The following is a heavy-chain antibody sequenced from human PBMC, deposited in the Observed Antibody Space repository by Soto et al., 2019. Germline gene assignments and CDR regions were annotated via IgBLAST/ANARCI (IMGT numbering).Heavy chain of an antibody. CDR2: IYHSGST. D-gene: IGHD2-2*01. V-gene: IGHV4-4*02. CDR1: GGSISSSNW. Sequence: SLTCAVSGGSISSSNWWSWVRQPPGKGLEWIGEIYHSGSTNYNPSLKSRVTISVDKSKNQFSLKLSSVTAADTAVYYCARRIVVVPAAAYYYYGMDVWGQGTTVTVSS. J-gene: IGHJ6*02. CDR3: ARRIVVVPAAAYYYYGMDV.